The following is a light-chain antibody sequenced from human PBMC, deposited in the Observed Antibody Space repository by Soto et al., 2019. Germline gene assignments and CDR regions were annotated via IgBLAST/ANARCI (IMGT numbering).Light chain of an antibody. V-gene: IGLV1-44*01. CDR2: STN. CDR1: NSNIGSTT. J-gene: IGLJ1*01. Sequence: QSVLPQPPSASGTPGQRVTISFSCSNSNIGSTTVTLYQHLPGPAPSLLIYSTNQRSSGVTDRFSDTRSGTAGSLAISGLQTDDETDDYCATWYDRRNVYVFGSGTTLTV. CDR3: ATWYDRRNVYV.